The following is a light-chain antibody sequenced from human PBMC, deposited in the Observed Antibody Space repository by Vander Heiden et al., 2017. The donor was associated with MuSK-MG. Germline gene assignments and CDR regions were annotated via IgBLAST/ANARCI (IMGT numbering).Light chain of an antibody. J-gene: IGKJ3*01. CDR1: RTVSSSY. V-gene: IGKV3-20*01. Sequence: EIVLTQSPGTLSLSPGDRATLSCRAGRTVSSSYLAWYQQKPGQAPRLLIYGASSRATGIPDRFSGSGSGTDFTLTISRLEPEDFAVYYCQQDDGSQFTFGHGTTVDIK. CDR2: GAS. CDR3: QQDDGSQFT.